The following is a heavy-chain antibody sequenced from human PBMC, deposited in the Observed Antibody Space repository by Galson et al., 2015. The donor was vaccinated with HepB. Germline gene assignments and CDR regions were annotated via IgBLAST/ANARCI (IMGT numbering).Heavy chain of an antibody. CDR2: ISAYNGNT. D-gene: IGHD3-22*01. J-gene: IGHJ4*02. CDR1: GYTFTSYG. Sequence: SVKVSCKASGYTFTSYGISWVRQAPGQGLEWMEWISAYNGNTNYAQKLQGRVTMTTDTSTSTAYMELRSLRSDDTAVYYCARDQVVEPYYYDSSGYYRFDYWGQGTLVTVSS. V-gene: IGHV1-18*04. CDR3: ARDQVVEPYYYDSSGYYRFDY.